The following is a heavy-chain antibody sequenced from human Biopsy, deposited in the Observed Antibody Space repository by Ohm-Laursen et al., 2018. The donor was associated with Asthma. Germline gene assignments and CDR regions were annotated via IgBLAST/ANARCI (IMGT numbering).Heavy chain of an antibody. CDR3: ARTFHFWSPYHAEHFQL. Sequence: GSLRLSCSAFGFTFGDYCMSWVRQVPGKGLEWVANIKHDGSENNHVDSLKGRFTISRDNAKNSLYLQMNSLRAEDTAVYYCARTFHFWSPYHAEHFQLWGQGTLVTVSS. D-gene: IGHD3-3*02. CDR1: GFTFGDYC. V-gene: IGHV3-7*01. J-gene: IGHJ1*01. CDR2: IKHDGSEN.